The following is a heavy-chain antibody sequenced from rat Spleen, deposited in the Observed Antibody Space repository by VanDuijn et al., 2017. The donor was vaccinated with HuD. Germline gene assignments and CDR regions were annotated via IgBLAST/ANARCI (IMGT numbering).Heavy chain of an antibody. CDR2: ITNIGGST. CDR3: TKDRGAAIFDY. J-gene: IGHJ2*01. D-gene: IGHD1-2*01. Sequence: EVQLVESDGGLVQPGRSLKLSCAASGFTFSDYYMAWVRQAPTKGLEWVASITNIGGSTYYLDSVKGRFTISRDNAKSTLYLQMDSLRSEDTATYYCTKDRGAAIFDYWGHGVMVTVSS. V-gene: IGHV5-20*01. CDR1: GFTFSDYY.